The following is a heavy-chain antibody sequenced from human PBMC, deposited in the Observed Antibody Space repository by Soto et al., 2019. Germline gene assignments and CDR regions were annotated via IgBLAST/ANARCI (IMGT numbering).Heavy chain of an antibody. V-gene: IGHV3-48*01. CDR3: AREALTGSIIYAFDI. CDR2: ISSSSSTI. CDR1: GFTFSSYS. D-gene: IGHD5-12*01. J-gene: IGHJ3*02. Sequence: EVQLVESGGGLVQPGGSPRLSCAASGFTFSSYSMNWVRQAPGKGLEWVSYISSSSSTIYYADSVKGRFTISRDNAKNSLYLQMNSLRAEDTAVYYCAREALTGSIIYAFDIWGQGTMVTVSS.